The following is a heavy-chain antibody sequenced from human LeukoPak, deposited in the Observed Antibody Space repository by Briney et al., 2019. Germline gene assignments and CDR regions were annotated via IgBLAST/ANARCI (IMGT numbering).Heavy chain of an antibody. Sequence: PGGSLRLSCAASGFTFRNHGMHWIRQVPGKGLEWVAVIWYDGSNQNYADSVKGRFTISRDNYKNTLYLQMNSLRAEDTAVYYCAKDRLPGATPDYFDYWGQGTLVTVSS. CDR2: IWYDGSNQ. CDR1: GFTFRNHG. V-gene: IGHV3-33*06. D-gene: IGHD1-26*01. J-gene: IGHJ4*02. CDR3: AKDRLPGATPDYFDY.